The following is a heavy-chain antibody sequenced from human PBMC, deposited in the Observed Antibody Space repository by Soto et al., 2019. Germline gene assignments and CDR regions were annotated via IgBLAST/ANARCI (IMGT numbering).Heavy chain of an antibody. J-gene: IGHJ5*02. V-gene: IGHV6-1*01. CDR1: GDSVSSNSAA. Sequence: SQTLSLTCAISGDSVSSNSAAWNLIRQSPSRGLEWLGRTYYRSKWYNDYAVSVKSRITINPDTSKNQFSLQLNSVTPEDTAVYYCAMAAAPSGWFDPWGQGTLVTVSS. CDR2: TYYRSKWYN. CDR3: AMAAAPSGWFDP. D-gene: IGHD6-13*01.